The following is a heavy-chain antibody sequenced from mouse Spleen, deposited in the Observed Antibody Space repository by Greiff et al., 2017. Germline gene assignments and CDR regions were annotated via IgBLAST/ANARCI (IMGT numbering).Heavy chain of an antibody. D-gene: IGHD2-4*01. CDR3: ARGITTYYYAMDY. V-gene: IGHV1-7*01. Sequence: VKLKESGAELAKPGASVKLSCKASGYTFTSYWMHWVKQRPGQGLEWIGYINPSSGYTKYNQKFKDKATLTADKSSSTAYMLLSSLTYEDSAVYYCARGITTYYYAMDYWGQGTSVTVSS. J-gene: IGHJ4*01. CDR1: GYTFTSYW. CDR2: INPSSGYT.